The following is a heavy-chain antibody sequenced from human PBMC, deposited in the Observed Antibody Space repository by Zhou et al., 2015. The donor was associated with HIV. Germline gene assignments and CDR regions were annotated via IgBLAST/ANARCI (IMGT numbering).Heavy chain of an antibody. CDR1: GGSFSDHR. V-gene: IGHV1-69*01. J-gene: IGHJ4*02. CDR3: ASGVRGVIRFDY. D-gene: IGHD3-10*01. Sequence: QVQLVQSGAEVKKPGSSVRVSCKSSGGSFSDHRISWVRQAPGHGIEWMGGIMPIFGTTEFAQRFQGRLTITADESTTTVYMELSSLRSDDTAVYYCASGVRGVIRFDYWGQGTLVTVSS. CDR2: IMPIFGTT.